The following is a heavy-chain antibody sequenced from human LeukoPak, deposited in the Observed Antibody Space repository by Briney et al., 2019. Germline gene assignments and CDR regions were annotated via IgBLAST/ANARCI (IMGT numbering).Heavy chain of an antibody. Sequence: GGSLRLSCAASGFTFTNYAMSWVRQAPGKGLEWLSSISGRGGTTYYADSVKGRFTISRDNSKNTVYLEMNSLRAEDTAVYYCAKVRGAVAITFLDYWGQGTLVTVSS. J-gene: IGHJ4*02. CDR3: AKVRGAVAITFLDY. D-gene: IGHD3-22*01. CDR1: GFTFTNYA. V-gene: IGHV3-23*01. CDR2: ISGRGGTT.